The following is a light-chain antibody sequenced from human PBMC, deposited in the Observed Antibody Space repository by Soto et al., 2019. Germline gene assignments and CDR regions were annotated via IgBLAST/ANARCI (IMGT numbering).Light chain of an antibody. CDR2: AAS. CDR3: QQSYGSPPWT. J-gene: IGKJ1*01. CDR1: QSISNY. Sequence: DIQMTQSPSSLSASVGDRVTITCRANQSISNYLNWYQQKPGQGPKLLIYAASRWQNGVPRRCSGRGSGTRFSLIISGLQPEDFATYYCQQSYGSPPWTFGQGTKVEI. V-gene: IGKV1-39*01.